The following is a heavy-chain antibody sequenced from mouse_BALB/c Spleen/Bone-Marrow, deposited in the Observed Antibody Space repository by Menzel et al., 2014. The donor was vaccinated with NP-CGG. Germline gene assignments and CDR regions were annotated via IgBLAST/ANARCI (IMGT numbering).Heavy chain of an antibody. CDR2: IDPANGNT. D-gene: IGHD4-1*01. J-gene: IGHJ4*01. Sequence: VQLQQSGAELVKPGASVKLSCTASGFNIKDTYMHWVKQRPEQGLEWIGRIDPANGNTKYDPKFQGKATITADTSSNTAYLQLSSLTSEDTAAYYRARWEYYAMDYWGQGTSVTVSS. CDR3: ARWEYYAMDY. CDR1: GFNIKDTY. V-gene: IGHV14-3*02.